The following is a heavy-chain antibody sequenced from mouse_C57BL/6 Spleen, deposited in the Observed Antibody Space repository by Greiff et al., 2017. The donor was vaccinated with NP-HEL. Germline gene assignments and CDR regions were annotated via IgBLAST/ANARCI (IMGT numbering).Heavy chain of an antibody. CDR3: ARWAYGSSIDY. CDR2: IDPSDSET. CDR1: GYTFTSYW. J-gene: IGHJ2*01. D-gene: IGHD1-1*01. V-gene: IGHV1-52*01. Sequence: QVQLQQPGAELVRPGSSVKLSCKASGYTFTSYWLHWVKQRPIQGLEWIGNIDPSDSETHYNQKFKDKATLTVDKSSSTAYMQLSSLTSEDSAVYYCARWAYGSSIDYWGKGTTLTVSS.